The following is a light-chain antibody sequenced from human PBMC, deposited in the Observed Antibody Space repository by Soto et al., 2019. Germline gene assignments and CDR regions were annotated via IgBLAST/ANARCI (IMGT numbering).Light chain of an antibody. CDR3: AAWDDSLNGPV. Sequence: QLVLTQPPSASGTPGQRVTISCSGSSSNIGRNTVNWYQQLPGTAPKVVIYINNQRPSGVPDRFSGSKSGTSASLAISGLQSEDEADYYCAAWDDSLNGPVFGGGTKVTVL. CDR2: INN. V-gene: IGLV1-44*01. CDR1: SSNIGRNT. J-gene: IGLJ2*01.